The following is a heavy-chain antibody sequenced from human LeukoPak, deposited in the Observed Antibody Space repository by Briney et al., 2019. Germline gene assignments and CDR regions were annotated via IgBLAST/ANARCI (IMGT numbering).Heavy chain of an antibody. CDR1: GYTFTGYY. CDR3: AREGDDILTVYYYMDV. J-gene: IGHJ6*03. D-gene: IGHD3-9*01. CDR2: INPNSGGT. V-gene: IGHV1-2*06. Sequence: ASVKVSCKASGYTFTGYYMHWVRQAPGQGLEWMGRINPNSGGTNYAQKFQGRVTMTRDTSISTAYVELSRLRSDDTAVYYCAREGDDILTVYYYMDVWGKGTTVTVSS.